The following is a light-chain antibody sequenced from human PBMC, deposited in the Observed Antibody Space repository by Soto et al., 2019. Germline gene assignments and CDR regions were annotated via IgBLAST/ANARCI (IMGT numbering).Light chain of an antibody. CDR2: GAS. CDR3: QQYNTWPYT. J-gene: IGKJ2*01. Sequence: EIVTTQSPATLSVSPGERATLSCRASQSVGSSLAWYQQKPGQPPRLLIYGASTRATGIPARFSGSGSGTDFTLTVSSLQSEDFALYFCQQYNTWPYTFGRGTKLEIK. CDR1: QSVGSS. V-gene: IGKV3-15*01.